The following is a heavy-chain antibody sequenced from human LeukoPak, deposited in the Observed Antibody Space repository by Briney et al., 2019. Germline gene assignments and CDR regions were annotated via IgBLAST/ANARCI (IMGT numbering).Heavy chain of an antibody. D-gene: IGHD4-17*01. V-gene: IGHV4-59*01. CDR3: ARVSTVSHFDY. Sequence: SETLSLTCTVSGGSISSYYWSWIRQPPGKGLEWIGYIYYSGSTNYNPSLKSRVTISVDTSKNQFSLKLSSVTAADTAVYYCARVSTVSHFDYWGQGTLVTVSS. CDR1: GGSISSYY. CDR2: IYYSGST. J-gene: IGHJ4*02.